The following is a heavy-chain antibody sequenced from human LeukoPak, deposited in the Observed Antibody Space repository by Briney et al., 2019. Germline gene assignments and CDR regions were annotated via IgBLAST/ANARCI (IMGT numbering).Heavy chain of an antibody. CDR2: INHSGST. V-gene: IGHV4-34*01. J-gene: IGHJ4*02. CDR1: GGSFGGYY. Sequence: SETLSLTCAVYGGSFGGYYWSWIRQPPGKGLEWIGEINHSGSTNYNPSLKSRVTISVDTSKNQFSLKLSSVTAADTAVYYCARGNSSAYYFDYWGQGTLVTVSS. D-gene: IGHD6-19*01. CDR3: ARGNSSAYYFDY.